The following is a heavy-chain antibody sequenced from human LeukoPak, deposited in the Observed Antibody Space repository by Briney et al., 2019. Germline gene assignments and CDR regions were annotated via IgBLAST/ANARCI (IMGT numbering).Heavy chain of an antibody. J-gene: IGHJ6*03. Sequence: GGSLRLSCAASGFTFSSYSMNWVRQAPGKGLEWVSYISSSSSTIYYADSVKGRFTISRDNAKNSQYLQMNSLRAEDTAVYYCASGSLYYYYMDVWGKGTTVTVSS. CDR2: ISSSSSTI. D-gene: IGHD3-10*01. CDR3: ASGSLYYYYMDV. CDR1: GFTFSSYS. V-gene: IGHV3-48*04.